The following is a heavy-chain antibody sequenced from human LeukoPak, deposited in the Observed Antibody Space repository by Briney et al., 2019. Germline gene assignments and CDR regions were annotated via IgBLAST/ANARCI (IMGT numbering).Heavy chain of an antibody. V-gene: IGHV3-64*01. CDR3: ARGGLSPIFGPINDY. CDR2: ISSNGGST. J-gene: IGHJ4*02. CDR1: GFTFSSYA. D-gene: IGHD3-3*01. Sequence: GGSLRLSCAASGFTFSSYAMHWVRQAPGKGLEYVSAISSNGGSTYYANSVKGRFTISRDNSKNTLYLQMGSLRAEDMAVYYCARGGLSPIFGPINDYWGQGTLVTVSS.